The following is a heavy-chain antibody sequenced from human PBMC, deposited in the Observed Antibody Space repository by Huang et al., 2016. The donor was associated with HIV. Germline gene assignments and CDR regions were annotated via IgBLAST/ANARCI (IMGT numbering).Heavy chain of an antibody. V-gene: IGHV3-7*01. D-gene: IGHD3-9*01. Sequence: EVHLVESGGDLVQPGGSLRLSCVASGFNFSAYWMSWVRQAPGKGLEGVDNIKKDGSEKNYVDSVKGRFTISRDNAKNSVYLQLTSLRAEDTAVYYCARGGIYYDVLTGRHYYYNGLDVWGQGTTVTVSS. CDR2: IKKDGSEK. CDR1: GFNFSAYW. J-gene: IGHJ6*02. CDR3: ARGGIYYDVLTGRHYYYNGLDV.